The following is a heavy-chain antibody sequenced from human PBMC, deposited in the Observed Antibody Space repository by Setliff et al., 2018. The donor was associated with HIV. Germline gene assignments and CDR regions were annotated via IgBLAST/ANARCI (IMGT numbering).Heavy chain of an antibody. CDR1: GFTVSSNY. CDR3: ARDRSSGYYYPDAFDI. Sequence: GSLRLSCAASGFTVSSNYMSWVRQAPGKGLEWVSVIYSGGYTYYADSVKGRFTISRDNSKNTLYLQMNSLRAEDTAMYYCARDRSSGYYYPDAFDIWGQGTMVTVSS. CDR2: IYSGGYT. J-gene: IGHJ3*02. D-gene: IGHD3-22*01. V-gene: IGHV3-53*01.